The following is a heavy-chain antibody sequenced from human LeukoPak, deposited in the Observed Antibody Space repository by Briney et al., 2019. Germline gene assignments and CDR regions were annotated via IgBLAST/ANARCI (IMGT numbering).Heavy chain of an antibody. J-gene: IGHJ4*02. CDR2: FEPEDAKT. CDR1: GYTLTELS. CDR3: ATSRVGDTVSLDY. V-gene: IGHV1-24*01. D-gene: IGHD1-26*01. Sequence: ASVKVSCKVSGYTLTELSIHWVRQSPGKGLEWMGGFEPEDAKTFYAQRFQGRITMTEDTSTNTGYMKLSSLRSEDTAIYYCATSRVGDTVSLDYWGQGSLVTVSS.